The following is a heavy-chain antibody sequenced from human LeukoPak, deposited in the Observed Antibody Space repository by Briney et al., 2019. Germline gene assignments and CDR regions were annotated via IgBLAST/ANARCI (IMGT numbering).Heavy chain of an antibody. J-gene: IGHJ4*02. CDR1: GFTFSTYG. Sequence: GGSLRLSCAASGFTFSTYGMHWVRQAPGKGLEWVSVIWYDGSNKYYADSVKGRFTISRDNSKNTLYLQMDSLRAEDTAVYYCAKVGVGQQLVRSYFDCWGQGTLVTVSS. D-gene: IGHD6-13*01. V-gene: IGHV3-30*02. CDR3: AKVGVGQQLVRSYFDC. CDR2: IWYDGSNK.